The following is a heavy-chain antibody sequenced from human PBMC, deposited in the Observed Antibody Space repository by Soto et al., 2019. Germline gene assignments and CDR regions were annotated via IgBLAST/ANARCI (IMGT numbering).Heavy chain of an antibody. D-gene: IGHD1-7*01. Sequence: SETLSLTCTVSGGSISSYYWSWIRQPPGKGLEWIGYIYYSGSTNYNPSLKSRVTISVDTSKNQFSLKLSSVTAADTAMYYCARGTGTTSLHYYYYMDVWGKGTTVTVSS. J-gene: IGHJ6*03. CDR3: ARGTGTTSLHYYYYMDV. CDR2: IYYSGST. CDR1: GGSISSYY. V-gene: IGHV4-59*01.